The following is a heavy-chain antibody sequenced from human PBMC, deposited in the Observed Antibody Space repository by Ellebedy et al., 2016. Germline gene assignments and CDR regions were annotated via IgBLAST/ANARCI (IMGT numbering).Heavy chain of an antibody. CDR3: AKGGRYTYGSGCYGMDV. Sequence: GESLKISCAASGFTFSTYSMTWVRQAPGKGLEWVSAISSGGASTYYADSVKGRFTISRDNSENTLFLHVNNLRAEDTAVYYCAKGGRYTYGSGCYGMDVWGQGTTVIVSS. CDR1: GFTFSTYS. D-gene: IGHD3-10*01. CDR2: ISSGGAST. J-gene: IGHJ6*02. V-gene: IGHV3-23*01.